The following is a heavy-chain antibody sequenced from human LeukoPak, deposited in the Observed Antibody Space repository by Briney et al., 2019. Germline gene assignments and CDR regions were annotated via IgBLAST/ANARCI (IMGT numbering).Heavy chain of an antibody. Sequence: SETLSLTCTVSGGSVSSGSYYWSWIRQPPGKGLEWIGYIYYSGSTNYNPSLKSRVTISVDTSKNQFSLKLSSVTAAGTAVYYCARGHGSGSYYFDYWGQGTLVTVSS. D-gene: IGHD3-10*01. CDR1: GGSVSSGSYY. J-gene: IGHJ4*02. V-gene: IGHV4-61*01. CDR3: ARGHGSGSYYFDY. CDR2: IYYSGST.